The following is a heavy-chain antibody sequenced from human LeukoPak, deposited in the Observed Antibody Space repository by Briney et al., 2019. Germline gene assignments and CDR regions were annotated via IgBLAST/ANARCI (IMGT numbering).Heavy chain of an antibody. CDR3: ARIGPYGSSGYYNKEFDY. J-gene: IGHJ4*02. CDR1: GYTFTSYG. Sequence: ASVKVSCKASGYTFTSYGISWVRQAPGQGLEWMGWISAYNGNTNYAQKLQGRVTMTTDTSTSTAYMELRSLRSDDTAVYYCARIGPYGSSGYYNKEFDYWGQGTLVTVSS. CDR2: ISAYNGNT. D-gene: IGHD3-22*01. V-gene: IGHV1-18*01.